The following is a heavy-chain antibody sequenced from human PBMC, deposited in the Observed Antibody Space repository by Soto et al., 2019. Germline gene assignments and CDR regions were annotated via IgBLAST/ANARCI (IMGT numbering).Heavy chain of an antibody. Sequence: ASVKVSCKASGYTFTSYAMHLVRQAPGQRLEWMGWINAGNGNTKYSQKFQGRVTITRDTSASTAYMELSSLRSEDTAVYYCARVVAAAGFGWFDPWGQGTLVTVSS. CDR1: GYTFTSYA. V-gene: IGHV1-3*01. D-gene: IGHD6-13*01. J-gene: IGHJ5*02. CDR3: ARVVAAAGFGWFDP. CDR2: INAGNGNT.